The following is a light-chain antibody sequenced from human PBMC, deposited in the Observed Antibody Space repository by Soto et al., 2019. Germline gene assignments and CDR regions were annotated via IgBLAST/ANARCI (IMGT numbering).Light chain of an antibody. CDR1: QFVSSTY. V-gene: IGKV3-20*01. CDR3: QQYGMSPFA. Sequence: ELGLTQRPGTLSWSPVAIGTRSFRANQFVSSTYLAWYQHSPGPPPMLLIYGASSTAPGIPDRFSGGGSEQDSTIAIRMRESEASSVYFSQQYGMSPFALGGGTKVDIK. CDR2: GAS. J-gene: IGKJ4*01.